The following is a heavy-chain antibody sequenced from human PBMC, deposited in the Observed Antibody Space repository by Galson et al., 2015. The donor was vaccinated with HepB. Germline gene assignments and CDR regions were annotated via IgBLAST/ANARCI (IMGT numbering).Heavy chain of an antibody. D-gene: IGHD5-12*01. CDR3: ARSGYDSRYYYYYYMDV. CDR1: GFTFSDYY. CDR2: ISSSGSTI. Sequence: SLRLSCAASGFTFSDYYMSWIRQAPGKGLEWVSYISSSGSTIYYADSVKGRFTISRDNAKNSLYLQMNSLRAEDTAVYYCARSGYDSRYYYYYYMDVWGKGTTVTVSS. V-gene: IGHV3-11*01. J-gene: IGHJ6*03.